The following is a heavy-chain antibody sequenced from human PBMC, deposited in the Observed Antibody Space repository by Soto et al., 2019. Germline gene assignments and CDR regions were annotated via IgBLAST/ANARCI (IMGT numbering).Heavy chain of an antibody. CDR1: GLIFSNYG. Sequence: EVQLLESGGGLVQPGGSLRLSCAASGLIFSNYGMSWVRQAPGKGLEWVSGISRSGDSTYYADSVKGRFTMSRDNSKNPLLPPMNRLRAEDPAIYYCAKGGYFGSGSYFSTWYDYWGQGTLVTVSS. J-gene: IGHJ4*02. CDR2: ISRSGDST. V-gene: IGHV3-23*01. CDR3: AKGGYFGSGSYFSTWYDY. D-gene: IGHD3-10*01.